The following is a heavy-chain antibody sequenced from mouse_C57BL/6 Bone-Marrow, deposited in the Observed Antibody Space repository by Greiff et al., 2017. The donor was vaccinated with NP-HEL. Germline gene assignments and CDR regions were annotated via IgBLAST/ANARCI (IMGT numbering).Heavy chain of an antibody. D-gene: IGHD1-1*01. CDR2: INSDGGST. CDR3: ARLPYGTPYWYFDV. J-gene: IGHJ1*03. V-gene: IGHV5-2*01. CDR1: EYEFPSHD. Sequence: EVKVVESGGGLVQPGESLKLSCESNEYEFPSHDMSWVRKTPEKRLELVAAINSDGGSTYYPDTMERRFIISRDNTKKTLYLQMSSLRSEDTALYYCARLPYGTPYWYFDVWGTGTTVTVSS.